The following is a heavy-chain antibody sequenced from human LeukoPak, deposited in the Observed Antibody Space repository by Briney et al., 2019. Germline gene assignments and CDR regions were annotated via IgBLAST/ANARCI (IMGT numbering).Heavy chain of an antibody. J-gene: IGHJ3*02. CDR3: ARDGTFDI. D-gene: IGHD2-15*01. CDR2: INPDNGVT. Sequence: GASVKVSCKASGYTFTDYYMHWVRQAPGQGLEWMGWINPDNGVTNYPQKFQGRVTMTRDTSSSTAYMELIRLRSDDTAVYYCARDGTFDIWGQGTMVTVSS. CDR1: GYTFTDYY. V-gene: IGHV1-2*02.